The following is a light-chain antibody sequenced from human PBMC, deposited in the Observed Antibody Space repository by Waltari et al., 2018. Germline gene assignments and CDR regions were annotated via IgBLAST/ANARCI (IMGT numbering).Light chain of an antibody. CDR2: ANT. CDR3: QSYDKILSAWV. J-gene: IGLJ3*02. V-gene: IGLV1-40*01. Sequence: QSVLTQPPSVSGAPGQRVTVSCTGSTSNTGAGYDVPWYQQFPGRAPKLVIYANTYRPSGVPDRFSATKSGSSASLAITGLQAEDEADYYCQSYDKILSAWVFGGGTKLTVL. CDR1: TSNTGAGYD.